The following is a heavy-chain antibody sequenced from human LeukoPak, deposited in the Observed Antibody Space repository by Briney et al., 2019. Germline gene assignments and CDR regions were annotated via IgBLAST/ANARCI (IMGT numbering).Heavy chain of an antibody. J-gene: IGHJ4*02. Sequence: PSETLSLTCTVSGYSISSGYYWGWIRQPPGKGLEWIGSIYHSGSTYYNPSLKSRVTISVDTSKNQFSLKLSSVTAADTAVYYCARAGSSSLPYWGQGTLVTVSS. CDR1: GYSISSGYY. V-gene: IGHV4-38-2*02. CDR2: IYHSGST. D-gene: IGHD6-13*01. CDR3: ARAGSSSLPY.